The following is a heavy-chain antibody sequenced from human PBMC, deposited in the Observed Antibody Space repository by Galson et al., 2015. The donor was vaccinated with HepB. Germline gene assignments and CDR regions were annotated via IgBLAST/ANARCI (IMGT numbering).Heavy chain of an antibody. CDR3: ATLSVPVRMNSFYSYVVDV. D-gene: IGHD2-2*01. Sequence: SLRLSCAASGFAFSTYPMHWVRQAPGKGLEWVAVVSYDETTEHYADSVKGRFTISRDNPTDTLYLQMNSLRAEDSAVYYCATLSVPVRMNSFYSYVVDVWGQGTTVTVSS. CDR2: VSYDETTE. V-gene: IGHV3-30-3*01. J-gene: IGHJ6*02. CDR1: GFAFSTYP.